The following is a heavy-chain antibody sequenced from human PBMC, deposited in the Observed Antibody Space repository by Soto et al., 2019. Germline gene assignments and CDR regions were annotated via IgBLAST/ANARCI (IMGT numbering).Heavy chain of an antibody. V-gene: IGHV4-61*01. D-gene: IGHD6-13*01. Sequence: PSETLSLTCTVSGGSVSSGSYYWSWIRQPPGKGLEWIGYIYYSGSTNYNPSLKSRVTISVDTSKNQFSLKLSSVTAADTAVYYCARDHAAAGSFGFDPWGQGTLVTVSS. CDR1: GGSVSSGSYY. J-gene: IGHJ5*02. CDR3: ARDHAAAGSFGFDP. CDR2: IYYSGST.